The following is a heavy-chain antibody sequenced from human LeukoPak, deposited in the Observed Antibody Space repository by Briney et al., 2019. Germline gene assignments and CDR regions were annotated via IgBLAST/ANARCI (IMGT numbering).Heavy chain of an antibody. CDR2: IQYGGSNE. CDR1: GFSFRTHD. V-gene: IGHV3-30*02. J-gene: IGHJ6*03. CDR3: AKDGGNRGYSFGQGGDFLYYMDV. Sequence: GGSLRLSCSASGFSFRTHDMSWVRQAPGRGLEWVALIQYGGSNEYYVDSVKGRFTISRDNSKNTLYLQMNSLKPEDTAVYYRAKDGGNRGYSFGQGGDFLYYMDVWGKGTTVTVSS. D-gene: IGHD5-18*01.